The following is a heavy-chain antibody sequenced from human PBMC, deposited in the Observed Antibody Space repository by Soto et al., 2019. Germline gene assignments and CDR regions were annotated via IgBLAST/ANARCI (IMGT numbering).Heavy chain of an antibody. CDR3: ARDEGSGWFYFDF. V-gene: IGHV1-46*01. D-gene: IGHD6-19*01. CDR1: GYTFTSNH. J-gene: IGHJ4*02. CDR2: IYPSDGST. Sequence: QVQLVQSGGEVKKPGASVKVSCKASGYTFTSNHMHWVRQAPGQGLEWMGIIYPSDGSTNYAQKFQGRVTITRDTSTSTFYMELSSLRSDDTAVYHCARDEGSGWFYFDFWGQGTLITVSS.